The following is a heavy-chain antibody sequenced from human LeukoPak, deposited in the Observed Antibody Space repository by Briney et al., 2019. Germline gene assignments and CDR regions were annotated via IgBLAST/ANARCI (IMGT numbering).Heavy chain of an antibody. Sequence: SETLSLTCTVSGGSISSYYWSWIRQPPGKGLEWIGYIYYSGSTNYNPSLKSRVTISVDTSKNQFSLKLSSVTAADTAVYYCARVGSGGGFFDYWGRGTLVTVSS. CDR3: ARVGSGGGFFDY. V-gene: IGHV4-59*01. D-gene: IGHD6-25*01. CDR1: GGSISSYY. J-gene: IGHJ4*02. CDR2: IYYSGST.